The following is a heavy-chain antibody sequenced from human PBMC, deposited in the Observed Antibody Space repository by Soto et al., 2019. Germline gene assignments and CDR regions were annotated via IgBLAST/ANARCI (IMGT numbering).Heavy chain of an antibody. V-gene: IGHV4-59*01. CDR2: IYYSGST. J-gene: IGHJ4*02. CDR1: GGCISSYY. Sequence: PSETLSLTCTVSGGCISSYYWSWIRQPPGKGLEWIGYIYYSGSTNYNPSLKSRVTISVDTSKNQFSLKLSSVTAADTAVYYCARDGYNDRYYFDYWGQGTLVTVSS. D-gene: IGHD5-12*01. CDR3: ARDGYNDRYYFDY.